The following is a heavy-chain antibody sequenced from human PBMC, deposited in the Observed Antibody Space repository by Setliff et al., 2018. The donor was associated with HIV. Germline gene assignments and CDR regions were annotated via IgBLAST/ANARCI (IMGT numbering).Heavy chain of an antibody. CDR2: IYTTGGT. J-gene: IGHJ3*02. CDR1: GGSIGSGSHY. Sequence: LTCTVSGGSIGSGSHYWSWIRQPAGKGLEWIGHIYTTGGTNYNPSLKSRVTISADTSNNQFSLRLTSMTAADTAVYYCAKTSVGATGLYAFDIWGQGTMVTVSS. D-gene: IGHD1-26*01. CDR3: AKTSVGATGLYAFDI. V-gene: IGHV4-61*09.